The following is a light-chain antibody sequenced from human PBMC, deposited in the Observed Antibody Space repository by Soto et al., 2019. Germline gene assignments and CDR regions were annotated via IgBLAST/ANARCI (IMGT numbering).Light chain of an antibody. J-gene: IGLJ1*01. V-gene: IGLV2-11*01. Sequence: QSALTQPGSVSGSPGQSVTISCTGTSSDGGGYNYVSWYQQHPDKAPKLMIYDVSERHSGVPYRFSGSKSGNTASLTISGLQAEDEADYYLYSYAGSFYVFGTGTKLTVL. CDR3: YSYAGSFYV. CDR1: SSDGGGYNY. CDR2: DVS.